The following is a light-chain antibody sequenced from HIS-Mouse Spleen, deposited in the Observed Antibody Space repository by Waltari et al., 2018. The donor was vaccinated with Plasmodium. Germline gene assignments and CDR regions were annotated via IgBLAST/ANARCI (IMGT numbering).Light chain of an antibody. Sequence: GQSVTISCTGTSSAVGGYNSVSWYQQHPGEAPKLMIYEVSKRPSWVPDRFSGSKSGNTASLTVSGLQAEDEADYYCSSYAGSNNLVFSGGTKLTVL. V-gene: IGLV2-8*01. CDR1: SSAVGGYNS. J-gene: IGLJ2*01. CDR3: SSYAGSNNLV. CDR2: EVS.